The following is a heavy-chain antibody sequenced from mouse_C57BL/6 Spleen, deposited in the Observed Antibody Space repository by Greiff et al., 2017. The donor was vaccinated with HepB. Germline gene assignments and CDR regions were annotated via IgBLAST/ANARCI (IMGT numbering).Heavy chain of an antibody. CDR3: ARMMRERTWFDY. J-gene: IGHJ2*01. Sequence: LQQSGPGILQPSQTLSLTCSFSGFSLSTFGMGVGWIRQPSGKGLEWLAHIWWDDDKYYNPALKSRLTISKDTSKNQVFLKIANVDTADTATYYCARMMRERTWFDYWGQGTTLTVSS. CDR1: GFSLSTFGMG. CDR2: IWWDDDK. V-gene: IGHV8-8*01.